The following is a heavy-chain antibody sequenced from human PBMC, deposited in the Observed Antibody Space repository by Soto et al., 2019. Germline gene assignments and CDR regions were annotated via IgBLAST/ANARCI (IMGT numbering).Heavy chain of an antibody. D-gene: IGHD3-10*01. CDR3: ARTKSPVRGVKLYYFDY. J-gene: IGHJ4*02. Sequence: SETLSLTXTVSGGSISSGGYYWSWIRQHPGKGLEWIGYIYYSGSTYFNPSLKSRVTISVDTSKNQFSLKLSSVTAADTAVYYCARTKSPVRGVKLYYFDYWGQGTLVTVSS. CDR1: GGSISSGGYY. CDR2: IYYSGST. V-gene: IGHV4-31*02.